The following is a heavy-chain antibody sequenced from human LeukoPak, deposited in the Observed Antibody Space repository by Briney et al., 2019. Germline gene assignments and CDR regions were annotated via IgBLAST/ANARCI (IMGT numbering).Heavy chain of an antibody. CDR3: SKDPVPHGNGLYWFDP. V-gene: IGHV3-23*01. CDR1: GFTFSNYA. J-gene: IGHJ5*02. CDR2: ISGSGAKT. D-gene: IGHD2-2*01. Sequence: PGGSLRLSCAASGFTFSNYAGSWVRQAPGKGPEWVSGISGSGAKTYYADSVKGRFTISRDNSRNTLYIQMNSLRVEDTAVYYCSKDPVPHGNGLYWFDPWGQGTLVTVSS.